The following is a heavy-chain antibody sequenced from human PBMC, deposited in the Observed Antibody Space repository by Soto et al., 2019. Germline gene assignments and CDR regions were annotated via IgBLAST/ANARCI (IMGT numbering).Heavy chain of an antibody. CDR2: IYWDDDK. J-gene: IGHJ4*02. D-gene: IGHD3-3*01. V-gene: IGHV2-5*02. Sequence: QITLKESGPTLVKPTQTLTLTCTFSGFSLSTSGVGVGWIRQPPGKALEWLALIYWDDDKRYSPSLKSRLTITKDTSKNQVVLTMTNMDPVDTVTYYCATQAARDYDFWSGYLGFDYWGQGTLVTVSS. CDR3: ATQAARDYDFWSGYLGFDY. CDR1: GFSLSTSGVG.